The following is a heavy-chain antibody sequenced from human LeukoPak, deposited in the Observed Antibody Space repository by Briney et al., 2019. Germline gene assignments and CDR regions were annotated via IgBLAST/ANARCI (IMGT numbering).Heavy chain of an antibody. V-gene: IGHV3-64D*06. Sequence: GGSLRLSCSASGFTFSSYAMHWVRQAPGKGLEYVSAISRNGGSTYYADSVKGRFTISRDNSKNTLYLQMSSLRAEDTAVYYCVKDWGGYCSGGSCYVYWGQGTLVTVSS. CDR1: GFTFSSYA. J-gene: IGHJ4*02. CDR2: ISRNGGST. D-gene: IGHD2-15*01. CDR3: VKDWGGYCSGGSCYVY.